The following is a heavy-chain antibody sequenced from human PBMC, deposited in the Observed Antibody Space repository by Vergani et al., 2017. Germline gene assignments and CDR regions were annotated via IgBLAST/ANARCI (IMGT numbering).Heavy chain of an antibody. CDR3: ARGSEYSSSGFDY. J-gene: IGHJ4*02. Sequence: QVQLQESGPGLVKPSETLSLTCTVSGGSISSYYWSWIRQPPGKGLEWIGYIYYSGSTNYNPSLQSPVTIAVDTSKNQFSLKLSSVTAADTAVYYCARGSEYSSSGFDYWGQGTLVTVAS. V-gene: IGHV4-59*01. CDR2: IYYSGST. D-gene: IGHD6-6*01. CDR1: GGSISSYY.